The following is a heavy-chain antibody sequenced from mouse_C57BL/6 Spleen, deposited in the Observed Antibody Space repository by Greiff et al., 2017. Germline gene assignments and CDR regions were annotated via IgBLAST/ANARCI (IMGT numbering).Heavy chain of an antibody. CDR2: IDPSDSYT. CDR1: GYTFTSYW. D-gene: IGHD1-1*01. V-gene: IGHV1-50*01. CDR3: ARSGYYGSRIPDD. J-gene: IGHJ2*01. Sequence: QVQLQQPGAELVKPGASVKLSCKASGYTFTSYWMQWVKQRPGQGLEWIGEIDPSDSYTNYNQKFKGKATLTVDTSSSTAYMQLSSLTSEDSAVYYCARSGYYGSRIPDDWGQGTTLTVSS.